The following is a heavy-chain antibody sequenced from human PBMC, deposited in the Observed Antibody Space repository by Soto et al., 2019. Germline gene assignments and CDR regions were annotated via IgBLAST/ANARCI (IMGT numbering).Heavy chain of an antibody. CDR3: ARRPKGLLDYFYP. J-gene: IGHJ5*02. CDR2: IYPGDSDT. Sequence: PKISCKGSGYSFSNQWIGWVRQMPGKGLEWMGIIYPGDSDTRYSPSFQGQVTISADKSINTAYLQWSSLKASDTAIYYCARRPKGLLDYFYPWGQGTLVTVSS. V-gene: IGHV5-51*01. D-gene: IGHD2-15*01. CDR1: GYSFSNQW.